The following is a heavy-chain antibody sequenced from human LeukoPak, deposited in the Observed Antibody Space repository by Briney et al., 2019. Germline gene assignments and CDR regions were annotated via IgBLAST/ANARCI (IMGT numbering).Heavy chain of an antibody. V-gene: IGHV3-23*01. J-gene: IGHJ3*02. D-gene: IGHD2/OR15-2a*01. CDR3: AKDGRNSPLM. CDR1: GFTFSNYA. Sequence: GGSLRLSCAASGFTFSNYAMSWVRQAPGKGLDWVSGITGTGGTTYYADSVQGRFTISRDNSRNMLYLQMNSLRAEDTAVYYCAKDGRNSPLMWGQGTVVSVSS. CDR2: ITGTGGTT.